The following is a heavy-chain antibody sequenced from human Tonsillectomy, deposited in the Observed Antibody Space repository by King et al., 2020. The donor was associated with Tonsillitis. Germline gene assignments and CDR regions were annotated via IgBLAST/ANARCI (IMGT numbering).Heavy chain of an antibody. CDR2: ISSNGGST. CDR1: GFTFSSYA. V-gene: IGHV3-64D*06. D-gene: IGHD3-16*01. CDR3: VKDALR. J-gene: IGHJ4*02. Sequence: VQLVESGGGLVQPGGSLRLSCSASGFTFSSYAVFWVRQTPEKGLEYVSGISSNGGSTYYADSVKGRFTISRDNSNNTLYLQMSSLRVEDTAVYYCVKDALRWGQGTLVTVSS.